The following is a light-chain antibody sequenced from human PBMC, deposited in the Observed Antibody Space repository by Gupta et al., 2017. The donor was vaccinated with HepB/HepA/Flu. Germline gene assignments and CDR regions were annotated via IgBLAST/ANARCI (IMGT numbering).Light chain of an antibody. Sequence: QSVLTQPPSVSAAPGQKVPISCSGTSPNIGTNYVSWYQQVPGTAPKLLIFENNKRPSGIPDRFSGSKSGTSATLGITGLQTGDEADYYCVTWDNNLSGLFGGGTKLTVL. CDR1: SPNIGTNY. CDR3: VTWDNNLSGL. V-gene: IGLV1-51*02. CDR2: ENN. J-gene: IGLJ2*01.